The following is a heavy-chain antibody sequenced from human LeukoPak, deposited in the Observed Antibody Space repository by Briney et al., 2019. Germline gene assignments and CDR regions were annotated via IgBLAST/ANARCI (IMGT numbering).Heavy chain of an antibody. D-gene: IGHD3-22*01. J-gene: IGHJ1*01. V-gene: IGHV3-74*01. CDR1: GFTFSSYW. CDR3: ARAPSESGGYYPEYFRH. CDR2: IKSDGNT. Sequence: GGSLRLSCAASGFTFSSYWMHWVRQAPGEGLVWVSRIKSDGNTNYADSVKGRFTISRDNAKNTVSLQMNSLRAEDTGVYYCARAPSESGGYYPEYFRHWGQGTLVTVSS.